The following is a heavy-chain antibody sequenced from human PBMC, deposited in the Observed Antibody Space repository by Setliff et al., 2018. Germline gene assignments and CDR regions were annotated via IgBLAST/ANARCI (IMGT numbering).Heavy chain of an antibody. J-gene: IGHJ6*04. CDR1: GFTFSTYA. CDR3: ATGARGDV. V-gene: IGHV3-15*01. Sequence: GGSLRLSCAASGFTFSTYALSWVRQAPGKGLEWVGRIKSKTDGGTIEYAAPVKGRFSISRDDSESTLYLQMNSLKTEDTAVYYCATGARGDVWGKGTTVTVSS. CDR2: IKSKTDGGTI.